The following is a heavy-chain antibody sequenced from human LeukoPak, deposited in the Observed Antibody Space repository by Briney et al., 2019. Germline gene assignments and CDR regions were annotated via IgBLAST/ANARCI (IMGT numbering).Heavy chain of an antibody. D-gene: IGHD6-19*01. J-gene: IGHJ4*02. Sequence: SVKVSCKASGYTFTSYGISWVRQAPGQGLEWMGRIIPILGIANYAQKFQGRVTITADKSTSTAYMELSSLRSEDTAVYYCARRYSSGWNEDYFDYWGQGTLVTVSS. CDR1: GYTFTSYG. V-gene: IGHV1-69*04. CDR2: IIPILGIA. CDR3: ARRYSSGWNEDYFDY.